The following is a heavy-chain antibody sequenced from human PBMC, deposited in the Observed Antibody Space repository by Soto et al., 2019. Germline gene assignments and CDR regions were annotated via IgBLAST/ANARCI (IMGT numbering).Heavy chain of an antibody. D-gene: IGHD3-10*01. CDR1: GYTFNNYG. J-gene: IGHJ6*02. V-gene: IGHV1-18*01. CDR3: ARDGYSGSGSYGMDV. Sequence: QVQLVQSGPEVKKPGASVKVSCKTSGYTFNNYGISWVRQAPGQGLEWMGWISDYNGNTNYPQKFQGRVTMTTDTSTKTVYMVLTSLRSDDTAVYYCARDGYSGSGSYGMDVWGRGTTVTVSS. CDR2: ISDYNGNT.